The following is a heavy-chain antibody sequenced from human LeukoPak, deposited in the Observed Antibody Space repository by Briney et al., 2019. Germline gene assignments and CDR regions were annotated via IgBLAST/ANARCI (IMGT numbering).Heavy chain of an antibody. V-gene: IGHV3-23*01. J-gene: IGHJ4*02. D-gene: IGHD3-22*01. CDR1: GFTFSSYA. CDR2: ISSSGGST. CDR3: AKDLTPGNYYDSSGYCEY. Sequence: PGGSLRLSCAASGFTFSSYAMSWVRQAPGKGLEWVSAISSSGGSTYYADSVKGRFTISRDNSKNTLYLQMNSLRAEDTAVYYCAKDLTPGNYYDSSGYCEYWGQGTLVTVSS.